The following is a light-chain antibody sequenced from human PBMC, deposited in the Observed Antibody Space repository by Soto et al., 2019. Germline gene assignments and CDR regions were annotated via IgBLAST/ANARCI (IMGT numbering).Light chain of an antibody. J-gene: IGLJ2*01. CDR3: RAYTGSVV. CDR2: EGS. CDR1: SSDVGSNNL. V-gene: IGLV2-23*01. Sequence: QSALTQAASVSGSPGQSITISCTGTSSDVGSNNLVSWYQQHPGKDPKLMIYEGSNRPSGVSKRFSCSKSGHTASLSTTGHQADDEADYYCRAYTGSVVFVGGTQLTVL.